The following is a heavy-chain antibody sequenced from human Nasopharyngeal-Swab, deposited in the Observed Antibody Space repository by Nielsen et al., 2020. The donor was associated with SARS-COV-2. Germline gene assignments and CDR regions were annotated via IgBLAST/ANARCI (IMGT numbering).Heavy chain of an antibody. CDR3: ARDHDWFEF. Sequence: GRPLRLPCAASGFTFGSIWMNWAGQAPGKGLEWVANIKQDVSEKYYVDSVKGRFTIPRDNAKNPLYWQMNSRGAEDTAVYYCARDHDWFEFWGQGILVTVSS. J-gene: IGHJ4*02. V-gene: IGHV3-7*01. CDR2: IKQDVSEK. D-gene: IGHD3-9*01. CDR1: GFTFGSIW.